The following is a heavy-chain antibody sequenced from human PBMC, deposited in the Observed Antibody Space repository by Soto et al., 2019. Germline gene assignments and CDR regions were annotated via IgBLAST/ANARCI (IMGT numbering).Heavy chain of an antibody. J-gene: IGHJ6*02. CDR3: AREGVVGTDYYGKDV. D-gene: IGHD2-21*02. Sequence: ASVKVSCKASGYTFTGYYMHWVRQAPGQGLEWMGVINPSGGTTTYAQKFQGRITVTRDTSTSAVYMELSSLRSDDTAVYYCAREGVVGTDYYGKDVGGQGTAVTV. CDR1: GYTFTGYY. CDR2: INPSGGTT. V-gene: IGHV1-46*01.